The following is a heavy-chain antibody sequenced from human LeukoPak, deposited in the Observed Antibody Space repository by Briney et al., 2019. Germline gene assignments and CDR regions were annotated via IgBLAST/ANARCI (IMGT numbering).Heavy chain of an antibody. CDR2: ISSSSSTI. CDR3: ARVKSSSWYGCEWFDP. D-gene: IGHD6-13*01. CDR1: GFTFSSYW. Sequence: GGSLRLSCAASGFTFSSYWMSWVRQAPGKGLEWVSYISSSSSTIYYADSVKGRFTISRDNAKNSLYLQMNSLRAEDTAVYYCARVKSSSWYGCEWFDPWGQGTLVTVSS. V-gene: IGHV3-48*01. J-gene: IGHJ5*02.